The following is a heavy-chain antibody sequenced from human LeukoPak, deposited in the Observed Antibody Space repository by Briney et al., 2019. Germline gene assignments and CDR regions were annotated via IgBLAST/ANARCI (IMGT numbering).Heavy chain of an antibody. D-gene: IGHD5-18*01. CDR3: ARVVGYSYGYIDY. Sequence: SVTVSCTASGGTFISYAISWVRQAPGQGLEWMGGIIPIFGTANYAQKFQGRVTITADESTSTAYMELSSLRSEDTAVYYCARVVGYSYGYIDYWGQGTLVTVSS. V-gene: IGHV1-69*13. J-gene: IGHJ4*02. CDR2: IIPIFGTA. CDR1: GGTFISYA.